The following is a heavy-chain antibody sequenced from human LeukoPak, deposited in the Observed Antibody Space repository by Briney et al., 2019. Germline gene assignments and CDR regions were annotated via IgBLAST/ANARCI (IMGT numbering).Heavy chain of an antibody. Sequence: GGSLRLSCAAPGLSFSDAWMTWVRQVPGKGLEWVGHIKSKTSGGTADYGAPVKDRFTLSRDDSKNTVYLQMSSLRTDDTAVYYCAKDLPLTGEGVIFYWGRGTLVTVSS. CDR3: AKDLPLTGEGVIFY. CDR1: GLSFSDAW. CDR2: IKSKTSGGTA. D-gene: IGHD3-16*02. V-gene: IGHV3-15*01. J-gene: IGHJ4*02.